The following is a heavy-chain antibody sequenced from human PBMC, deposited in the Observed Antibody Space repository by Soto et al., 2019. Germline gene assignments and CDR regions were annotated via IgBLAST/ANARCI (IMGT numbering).Heavy chain of an antibody. J-gene: IGHJ4*02. CDR2: IYPGDSDT. D-gene: IGHD1-26*01. CDR1: GYSFTSYW. CDR3: ARHNSFSGIVGATNLDY. V-gene: IGHV5-51*01. Sequence: PGESLKISCKGSGYSFTSYWIGWVRQMPGKGLEWMGIIYPGDSDTRYSPSFQGQVTISADKSISTAYLQWSSLKASDTAMYYCARHNSFSGIVGATNLDYWGQGTLVTVSS.